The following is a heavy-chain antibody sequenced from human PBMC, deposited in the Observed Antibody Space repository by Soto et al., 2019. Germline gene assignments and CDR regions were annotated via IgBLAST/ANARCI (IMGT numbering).Heavy chain of an antibody. Sequence: PGGSLRLSCAASGFTFSDYYMSWIRQAPGKGLEWISYISSSGSTIYYADSVKGRFTMSRDNAKNSLYLQMNSLRAEDTAVYYCARDRYYYYYMDVWGKGTTVTVSS. J-gene: IGHJ6*03. CDR3: ARDRYYYYYMDV. CDR1: GFTFSDYY. V-gene: IGHV3-11*01. CDR2: ISSSGSTI.